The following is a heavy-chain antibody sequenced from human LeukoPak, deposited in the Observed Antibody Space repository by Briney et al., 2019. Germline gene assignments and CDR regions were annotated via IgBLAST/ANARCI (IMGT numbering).Heavy chain of an antibody. CDR1: GFTFSTYV. Sequence: GGSLRLSCAASGFTFSTYVMSWVRQAPGKGLVWVAGFVSSGVSANYADSVKGRFTISRDNTKNTLYLQMNSLSAEDTAVYYCAKFRGWPTNYFDYWGQGTLVTVSS. CDR3: AKFRGWPTNYFDY. D-gene: IGHD6-19*01. CDR2: FVSSGVSA. J-gene: IGHJ4*02. V-gene: IGHV3-23*01.